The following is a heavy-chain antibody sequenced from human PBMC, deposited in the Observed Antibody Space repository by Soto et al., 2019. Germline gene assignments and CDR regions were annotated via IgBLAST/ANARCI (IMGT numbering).Heavy chain of an antibody. CDR3: ARGEGRLVGTWFDP. CDR1: GGSSSRYY. CDR2: INHSGST. Sequence: PSETLSLTCDVYGGSSSRYYWNWIRQPPGKGLEWLGEINHSGSTNYNPSLESRVTISLDTSKTQFSLKLTSVTAADTAVYYCARGEGRLVGTWFDPWGQGTLVTVSS. V-gene: IGHV4-34*01. J-gene: IGHJ5*02. D-gene: IGHD5-12*01.